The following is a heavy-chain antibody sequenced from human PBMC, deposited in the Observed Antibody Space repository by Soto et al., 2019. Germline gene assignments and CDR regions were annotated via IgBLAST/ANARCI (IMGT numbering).Heavy chain of an antibody. CDR2: INYSGST. CDR1: GGSISSGGYY. Sequence: SETLSLTCTVSGGSISSGGYYWSWIRQHPGKGLEWIGYINYSGSTNYNPSLKSRVTISVDTSKNQFSLKLSSVTAADTAVYYCARPTYNSGSPFDYWGQRTLVTVSS. J-gene: IGHJ4*02. V-gene: IGHV4-61*08. CDR3: ARPTYNSGSPFDY. D-gene: IGHD1-20*01.